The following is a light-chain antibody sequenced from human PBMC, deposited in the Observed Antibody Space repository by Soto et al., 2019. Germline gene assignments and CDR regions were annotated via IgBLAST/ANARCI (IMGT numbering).Light chain of an antibody. CDR3: SSYTSSTTYV. CDR1: SSDVGGYNY. Sequence: QSALTQPASVSASPGQSIAISCTGTSSDVGGYNYVSWYQQHPGKAPKLMIYDVSNRPSGVSNRFSGSKSGNTASLTISGLQAEDEADYYFSSYTSSTTYVFGTGTKVTVL. V-gene: IGLV2-14*01. CDR2: DVS. J-gene: IGLJ1*01.